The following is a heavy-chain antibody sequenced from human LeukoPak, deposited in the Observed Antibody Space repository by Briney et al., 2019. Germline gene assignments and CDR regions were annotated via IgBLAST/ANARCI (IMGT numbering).Heavy chain of an antibody. CDR1: GITFRDFG. CDR3: SKGFSGNLQERSMDV. CDR2: VSATGGAT. Sequence: PGGSLRLSCAASGITFRDFGMTWVRQAPGKGLEWVSAVSATGGATYYADSVKGRFSISRDNSKNTMSLQMSSLRVDDTAVYFCSKGFSGNLQERSMDVWGQGTTVSVSS. D-gene: IGHD5-12*01. V-gene: IGHV3-23*01. J-gene: IGHJ6*01.